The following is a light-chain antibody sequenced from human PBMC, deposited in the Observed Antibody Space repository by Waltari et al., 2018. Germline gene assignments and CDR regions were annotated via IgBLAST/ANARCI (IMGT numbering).Light chain of an antibody. CDR2: ANS. CDR3: QSYDNSLSAWV. V-gene: IGLV1-40*01. J-gene: IGLJ3*02. Sequence: QSVLTQPPSVSGAPGQRVTISCTGSRSNLGAPYDVPWYQQFPGTAPKLLLYANSDRPSGVPDRFSGSKSGTSASLAITGLQAEDEADYYCQSYDNSLSAWVFGGGTKLTVL. CDR1: RSNLGAPYD.